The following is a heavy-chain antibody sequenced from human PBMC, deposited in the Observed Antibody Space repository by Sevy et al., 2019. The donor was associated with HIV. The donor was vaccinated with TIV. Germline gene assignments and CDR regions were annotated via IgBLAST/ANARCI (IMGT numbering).Heavy chain of an antibody. J-gene: IGHJ4*02. CDR3: ARDMGWSYTHLDY. CDR2: VSGNSGAI. V-gene: IGHV3-48*01. CDR1: GFTFSSYS. Sequence: GGSLRLSCAASGFTFSSYSMNWVRQAPEKGLEWISFVSGNSGAINYADSVKGRFTISRDNAKNSLYLQMNSLRVDDTAVYYCARDMGWSYTHLDYWGQGTLVTVSS. D-gene: IGHD3-10*01.